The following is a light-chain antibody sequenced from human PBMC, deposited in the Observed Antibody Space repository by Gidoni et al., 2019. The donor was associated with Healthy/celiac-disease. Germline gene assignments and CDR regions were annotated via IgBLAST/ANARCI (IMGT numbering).Light chain of an antibody. CDR3: QQYNNLWT. CDR1: QSVSSN. V-gene: IGKV3-15*01. CDR2: GAS. Sequence: ELVMPQSPATLSVSPGERATLSCRASQSVSSNLAWYQQKPGQAPRLLIYGASTRATGIPARFSGSGSGTEFTLTISSLQSEDFAVYYCQQYNNLWTFGQGTKVEIK. J-gene: IGKJ1*01.